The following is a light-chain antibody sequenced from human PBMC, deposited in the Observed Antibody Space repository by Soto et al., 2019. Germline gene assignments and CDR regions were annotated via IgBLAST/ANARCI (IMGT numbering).Light chain of an antibody. CDR2: GAS. V-gene: IGKV3-15*01. Sequence: EIVMTQSPATLSVSPGERATLSCRASQSVSSNLAWYQQKPGQAPRLLMYGASTRATGIPARFSGSGSGKEFTLTISSLQSEDFAVYYCQQYNNWPPWTFGQGTMVEIK. CDR3: QQYNNWPPWT. J-gene: IGKJ1*01. CDR1: QSVSSN.